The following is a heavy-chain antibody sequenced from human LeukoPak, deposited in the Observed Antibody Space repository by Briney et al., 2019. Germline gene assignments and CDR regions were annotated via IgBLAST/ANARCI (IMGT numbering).Heavy chain of an antibody. J-gene: IGHJ4*02. CDR2: ILGSGRSA. D-gene: IGHD3-9*01. CDR3: SKRGDYDVLTGYYDSDF. Sequence: GGSLRLSCAASGFTFNNYAMSWVRQAPGKGLEWVSAILGSGRSAYYADSVKGRFTISRDNSKNSLFLQMNSLRVEDTALYYCSKRGDYDVLTGYYDSDFWGQGTLVTVSA. V-gene: IGHV3-23*01. CDR1: GFTFNNYA.